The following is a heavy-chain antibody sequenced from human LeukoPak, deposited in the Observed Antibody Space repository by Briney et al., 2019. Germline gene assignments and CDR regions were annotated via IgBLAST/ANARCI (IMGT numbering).Heavy chain of an antibody. CDR3: AKASVLRFLEWLFCDY. Sequence: GGSLRLSCAASGFTFSSYAMSWVRQAPGKGLEWVSAISGSGGSTYYADSVKGRFTISRDNSKNTLYLQMNSLRAEDTAVYYCAKASVLRFLEWLFCDYWGQGTLVTVSS. J-gene: IGHJ4*02. V-gene: IGHV3-23*01. CDR1: GFTFSSYA. D-gene: IGHD3-3*01. CDR2: ISGSGGST.